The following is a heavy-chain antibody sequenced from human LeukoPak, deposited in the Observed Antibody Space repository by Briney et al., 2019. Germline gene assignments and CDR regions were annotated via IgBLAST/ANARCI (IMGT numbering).Heavy chain of an antibody. D-gene: IGHD2-2*01. CDR1: GGTFSSYA. CDR3: ARGGRSYCSSTSCYFNNWFDP. J-gene: IGHJ5*02. CDR2: IIPIFGIA. V-gene: IGHV1-69*04. Sequence: GASVKVSCKASGGTFSSYAISWVRQAPGQGLEWMGRIIPIFGIANYAQKFQGRVTITADKSTSTAYMELSSLRSEDTAVYYCARGGRSYCSSTSCYFNNWFDPWGQGTLVTVSS.